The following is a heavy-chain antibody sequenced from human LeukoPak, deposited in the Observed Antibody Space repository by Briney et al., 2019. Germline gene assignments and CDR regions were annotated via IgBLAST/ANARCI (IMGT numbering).Heavy chain of an antibody. CDR3: TKGLWAGVSAARD. CDR1: GFTVSSNY. CDR2: IYTSGST. Sequence: GGSLRLSCAASGFTVSSNYMSWVRQAPGKGLEWVSVIYTSGSTYYADSVKGRFTISRDNSQNTLDLQMNSLRTEDTAVYYCTKGLWAGVSAARDWGQGALVTVSS. D-gene: IGHD2-8*01. V-gene: IGHV3-66*01. J-gene: IGHJ4*02.